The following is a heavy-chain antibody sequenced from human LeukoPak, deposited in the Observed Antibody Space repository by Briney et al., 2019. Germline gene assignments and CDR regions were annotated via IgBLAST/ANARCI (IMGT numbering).Heavy chain of an antibody. Sequence: SETLSLTCTVSGGSISSYYWSWIRQPAGKGLEWIGRIHISGNTDYNPSLESRVTMSVHTSKNQFSLKLTSVTAADTAVYYCAREGSMTARPFVSIDYWGQGTLVTVSS. CDR3: AREGSMTARPFVSIDY. CDR1: GGSISSYY. V-gene: IGHV4-4*07. CDR2: IHISGNT. J-gene: IGHJ4*02. D-gene: IGHD6-6*01.